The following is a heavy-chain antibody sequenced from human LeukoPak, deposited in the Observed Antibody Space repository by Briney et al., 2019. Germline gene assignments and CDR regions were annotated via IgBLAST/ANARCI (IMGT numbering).Heavy chain of an antibody. D-gene: IGHD6-13*01. CDR3: ARGSSSRHYYYYGMDV. CDR1: GGSISSGGYY. J-gene: IGHJ6*02. CDR2: IYYSGST. V-gene: IGHV4-31*03. Sequence: LSLTCTVSGGSISSGGYYWSWIRQHPGKGLEWIGYIYYSGSTYYNPSLKSRVTISVDTSKNQFSLKLSSVTAADTAVYYCARGSSSRHYYYYGMDVWGQGTTVTVSS.